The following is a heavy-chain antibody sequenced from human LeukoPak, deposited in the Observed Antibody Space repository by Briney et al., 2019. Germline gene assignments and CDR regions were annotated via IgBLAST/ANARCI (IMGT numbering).Heavy chain of an antibody. V-gene: IGHV1-46*01. Sequence: GAAVNVSCKASGYTFTSYYMHWVRQAPGQGLEWMGIINPSGGSTSYAQKFQGRVTMTRDTSTSTVFMEMSSLRSEDTAVYYCARGTTKGATGYYYYGMDVWGQGTTVTVSS. CDR3: ARGTTKGATGYYYYGMDV. D-gene: IGHD5-12*01. J-gene: IGHJ6*02. CDR1: GYTFTSYY. CDR2: INPSGGST.